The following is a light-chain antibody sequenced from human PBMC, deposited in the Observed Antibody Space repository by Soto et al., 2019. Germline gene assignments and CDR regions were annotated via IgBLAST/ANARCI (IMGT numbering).Light chain of an antibody. J-gene: IGLJ2*01. CDR2: GNN. Sequence: SVLTPPPSVSGTPGQRVSISCTGTSSNLGADYDVHWYQHLPGTAPKLLIFGNNVRPSGVPDRFSGSKSGTSASLAITGLQAEDEAFYYCQSYDNSLSTPIFGAGTKVTVL. CDR1: SSNLGADYD. V-gene: IGLV1-40*01. CDR3: QSYDNSLSTPI.